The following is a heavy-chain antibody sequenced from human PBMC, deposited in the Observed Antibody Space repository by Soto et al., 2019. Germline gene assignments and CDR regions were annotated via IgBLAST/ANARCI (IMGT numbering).Heavy chain of an antibody. J-gene: IGHJ6*02. CDR3: ASNPIAVAGTQVYYYYYGMDV. D-gene: IGHD6-19*01. Sequence: ASVKVSCKASGGTFSSYAISWVRQAPGQGLEWMGGIIPIFGTANYAQKFQGRVTITADKSTSTAYMELSSLRSEDTAVYYCASNPIAVAGTQVYYYYYGMDVWGQGTTVTVSS. CDR2: IIPIFGTA. CDR1: GGTFSSYA. V-gene: IGHV1-69*06.